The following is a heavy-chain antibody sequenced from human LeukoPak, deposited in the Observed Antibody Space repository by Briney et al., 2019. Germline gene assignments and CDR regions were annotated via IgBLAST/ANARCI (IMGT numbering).Heavy chain of an antibody. CDR1: GFTFSSYA. D-gene: IGHD6-13*01. CDR3: AKALLFLYSSSWYYFDY. CDR2: ISGSGGST. J-gene: IGHJ4*02. V-gene: IGHV3-23*01. Sequence: PGGSLRLSCAASGFTFSSYAMSWVRQAPGKGLEWVSAISGSGGSTYYADSVKGRFTISRDNSKNTLYLQMNSLRAEDTAVYYCAKALLFLYSSSWYYFDYWGQGTLVTVSS.